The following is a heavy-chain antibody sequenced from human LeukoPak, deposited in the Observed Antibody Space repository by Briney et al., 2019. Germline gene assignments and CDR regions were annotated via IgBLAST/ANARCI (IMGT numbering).Heavy chain of an antibody. J-gene: IGHJ6*03. CDR1: GFTFRSYE. Sequence: GGSLRLSCEDSGFTFRSYEMNWVRQAPGKGLEWIAYLSSSGSAFSYADSVKGRFTISRDNSKNTLYLQMNSLRAEDTAVYYCAKRRGLELLYYYYMDVWGKGTTVTVSS. CDR3: AKRRGLELLYYYYMDV. D-gene: IGHD1-7*01. CDR2: LSSSGSAF. V-gene: IGHV3-48*03.